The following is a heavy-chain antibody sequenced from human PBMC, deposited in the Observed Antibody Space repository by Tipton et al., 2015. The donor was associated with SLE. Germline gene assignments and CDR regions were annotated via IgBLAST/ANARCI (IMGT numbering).Heavy chain of an antibody. CDR2: IYITGET. D-gene: IGHD4-17*01. CDR1: GFSVSSNY. Sequence: SLRLSCAASGFSVSSNYMSWVRQAPGKGLEWVSVIYITGETYFADSVKGRFTISRDNSRNTVDLHMNSLRADDTAIYYCASATWAYGFFDYWGQGTLVTVSS. V-gene: IGHV3-53*01. CDR3: ASATWAYGFFDY. J-gene: IGHJ4*02.